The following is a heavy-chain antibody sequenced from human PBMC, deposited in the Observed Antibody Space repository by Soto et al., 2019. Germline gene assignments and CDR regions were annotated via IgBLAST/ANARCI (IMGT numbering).Heavy chain of an antibody. CDR3: AREYCSGGSCYEPEDYYYYYGMDV. D-gene: IGHD2-15*01. CDR1: GYTFTSYG. J-gene: IGHJ6*02. V-gene: IGHV1-18*01. Sequence: ASVKVSCKASGYTFTSYGISWVRQAPGQGLEWMGWISAYNGNTNYAQKLQGRVTMTTDTSTSTAYMELRSLRSDDTAVYYCAREYCSGGSCYEPEDYYYYYGMDVWGQGTTVTVSS. CDR2: ISAYNGNT.